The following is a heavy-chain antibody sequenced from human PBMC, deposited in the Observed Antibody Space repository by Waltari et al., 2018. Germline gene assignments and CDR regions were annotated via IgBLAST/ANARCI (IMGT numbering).Heavy chain of an antibody. Sequence: EVQLEQSGAEVKKPGESLKIPCKGSGYIFTGYWIGWVRQMPGTGLEWMGSIDPGDSNTTYSPSRQGQVSITADKSVTTAYLQWSSLKASDTAMYYCARLSSYCSGGSCHFDYWGQGTLVTVSS. D-gene: IGHD2-15*01. CDR1: GYIFTGYW. V-gene: IGHV5-51*01. CDR3: ARLSSYCSGGSCHFDY. CDR2: IDPGDSNT. J-gene: IGHJ4*02.